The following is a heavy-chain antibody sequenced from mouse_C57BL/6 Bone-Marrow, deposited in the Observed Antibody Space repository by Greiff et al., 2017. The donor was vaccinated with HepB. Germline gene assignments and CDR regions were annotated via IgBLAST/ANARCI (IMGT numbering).Heavy chain of an antibody. V-gene: IGHV1-87*01. CDR3: SEDSAVYYCAWGGDGSPFAY. J-gene: IGHJ3*01. CDR2: GQGLEWIG. CDR1: YTFSRRVH. Sequence: VQLQQSGPELARPWASVKISCQAFYTFSRRVHFAIRDTNYWMQWVKQRPGQGLEWIGAIYPGNGDTSYNQKFKGKATLTADTSSSTAYMQLSSRTSEDSAVYYCAWGGDGSPFAYWGQGTLVTVSA. D-gene: IGHD2-3*01.